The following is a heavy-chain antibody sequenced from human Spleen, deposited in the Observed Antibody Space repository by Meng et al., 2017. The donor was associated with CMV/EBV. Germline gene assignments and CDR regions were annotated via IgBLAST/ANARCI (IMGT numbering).Heavy chain of an antibody. CDR2: ISGSSDYI. CDR3: ARAPVWSGFLTSDH. J-gene: IGHJ4*02. CDR1: GFTFSSYA. Sequence: GGSLRLSCAASGFTFSSYAMSWVRQAPGKGLEWVSSISGSSDYIYYADSMKGRFAISRDNAKKSLYLQMNSLRAEDTAVYYCARAPVWSGFLTSDHWGQGTLVTVSS. V-gene: IGHV3-21*01. D-gene: IGHD3-3*01.